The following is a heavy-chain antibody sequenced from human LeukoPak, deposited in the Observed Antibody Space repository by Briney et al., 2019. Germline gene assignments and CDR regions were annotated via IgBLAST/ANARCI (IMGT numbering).Heavy chain of an antibody. CDR1: GGSIITTNYY. D-gene: IGHD4-11*01. CDR3: ASYLGPTWRTVTTDLWYFDH. V-gene: IGHV4-39*01. Sequence: SETLSLTCTVSGGSIITTNYYWGWIRQPPGKGLEWIESISYSGNAYYNPSLRSRLSISMDACKNQFSLKVRSVTAAATAVYYCASYLGPTWRTVTTDLWYFDHWGQGTLVPVSS. CDR2: ISYSGNA. J-gene: IGHJ4*02.